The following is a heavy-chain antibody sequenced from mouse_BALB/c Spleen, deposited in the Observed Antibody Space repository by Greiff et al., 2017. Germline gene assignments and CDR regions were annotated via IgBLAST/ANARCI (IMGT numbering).Heavy chain of an antibody. CDR2: ISSGGSYT. V-gene: IGHV5-9-3*01. D-gene: IGHD2-10*02. CDR1: GFTFSSYA. J-gene: IGHJ3*01. Sequence: EVQRVESGGGLVKPGGSLKLSCAASGFTFSSYAMSWVRQTPEKRLEWVATISSGGSYTYYPDSVKGRFTISRDNAKNTLYLQMSSLRSEDTAMYYCASQYGNFGFAYWGQGTLVTVSA. CDR3: ASQYGNFGFAY.